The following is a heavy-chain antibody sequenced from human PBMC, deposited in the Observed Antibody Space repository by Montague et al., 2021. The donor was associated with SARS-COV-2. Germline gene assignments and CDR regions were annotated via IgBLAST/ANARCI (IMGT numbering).Heavy chain of an antibody. CDR2: IYWDDEK. Sequence: PALVKPTQTLTLTCSFSGFSLSTSGVAVGWIRQSPGKALEWLALIYWDDEKRYSPSLKTRLTVTKDTSKNQVLFTMTSMDPVDTGTYYCAHSAHEPWGSIYFDYGGQGTLATVPS. J-gene: IGHJ4*02. CDR1: GFSLSTSGVA. V-gene: IGHV2-5*02. D-gene: IGHD7-27*01. CDR3: AHSAHEPWGSIYFDY.